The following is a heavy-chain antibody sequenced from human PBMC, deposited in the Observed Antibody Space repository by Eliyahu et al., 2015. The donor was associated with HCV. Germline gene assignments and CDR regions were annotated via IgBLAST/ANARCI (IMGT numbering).Heavy chain of an antibody. CDR3: ATHDPQSALT. CDR1: GFTFSNDG. Sequence: QVQLVESGGGVVXPGTSLKLSXAASGFTFSNDGMHWVRQAPGKGLEGVAXIRYXXSSKYYAESVKGRFVISRDNSKNTVYLYMNSLRAEDTAVYYCATHDPQSALTWGQGALVTVSS. CDR2: IRYXXSSK. V-gene: IGHV3-33*01. J-gene: IGHJ4*02.